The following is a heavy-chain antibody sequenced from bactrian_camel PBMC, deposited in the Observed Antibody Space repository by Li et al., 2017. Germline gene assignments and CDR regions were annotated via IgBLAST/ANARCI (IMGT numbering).Heavy chain of an antibody. CDR3: SCRRWGTWTTY. Sequence: HVQLVESGGGSVQAGETLRLSCTAPGFSFDDSDMGWYRQAPGNECELVSSISSDGSTYYADSVKGRFTMTQDNAKNTLYLQMNDLQPNDTAIYYCSCRRWGTWTTYWGQGTQVTVS. J-gene: IGHJ4*01. CDR2: ISSDGST. V-gene: IGHV3S61*01. D-gene: IGHD5*01. CDR1: GFSFDDSD.